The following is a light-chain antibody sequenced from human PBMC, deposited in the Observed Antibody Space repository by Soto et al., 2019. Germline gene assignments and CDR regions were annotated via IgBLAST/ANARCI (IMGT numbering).Light chain of an antibody. V-gene: IGLV2-11*01. CDR3: CLYAVTFYD. CDR1: SSDVGTYDF. CDR2: DVS. Sequence: QSALTQPRSVSGSPGQSVSISCTGTSSDVGTYDFVSWYQQHPGKAPRLMIFDVSERPSGVPDRFSGSKSGNTASLTISGLQAEDEADYYGCLYAVTFYDFGKGTKLTV. J-gene: IGLJ1*01.